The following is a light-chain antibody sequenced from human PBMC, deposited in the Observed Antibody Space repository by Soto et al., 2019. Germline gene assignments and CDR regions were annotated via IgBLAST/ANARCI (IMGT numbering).Light chain of an antibody. J-gene: IGLJ1*01. CDR3: CSYAGSYSYV. CDR2: DIS. Sequence: QSALTQPRSVSGSPGQSVTISCTGTSSDVGDYKYVSWYRQDPGKAPKIIIYDISERPSGVPDRCSGSKSGNTASLTISGLQAEDESDYYCCSYAGSYSYVFGTGTKLTFL. V-gene: IGLV2-11*01. CDR1: SSDVGDYKY.